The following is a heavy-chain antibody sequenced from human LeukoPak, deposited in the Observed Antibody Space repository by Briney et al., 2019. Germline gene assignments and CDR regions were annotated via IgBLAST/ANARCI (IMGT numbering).Heavy chain of an antibody. V-gene: IGHV3-23*01. CDR2: IAANGGGT. Sequence: PGGSLRLSCAASGFTFYNYEMHWVRQAPGKGLEWVSGIAANGGGTHYADSVKGRFTISRDNSDNTVFLQMNYLRAGDTAIYYCATRGLVSNWYFDFWGRGTLVTVSS. CDR3: ATRGLVSNWYFDF. J-gene: IGHJ2*01. CDR1: GFTFYNYE. D-gene: IGHD6-6*01.